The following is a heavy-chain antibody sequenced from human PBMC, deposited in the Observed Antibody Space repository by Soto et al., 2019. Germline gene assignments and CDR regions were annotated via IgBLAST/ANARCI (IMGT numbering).Heavy chain of an antibody. V-gene: IGHV3-33*01. CDR2: IWYDGSNK. CDR3: ARDPLHYDILTGYSPNYFDF. D-gene: IGHD3-9*01. J-gene: IGHJ4*02. CDR1: GFTFSDYG. Sequence: GGSLRLSCAASGFTFSDYGMHWVRQAPGKGLEWVAVIWYDGSNKYYADSVKGRFTISRDNSKNTLYLQMNSLRAEDTAVYYCARDPLHYDILTGYSPNYFDFWGQGTLVTVS.